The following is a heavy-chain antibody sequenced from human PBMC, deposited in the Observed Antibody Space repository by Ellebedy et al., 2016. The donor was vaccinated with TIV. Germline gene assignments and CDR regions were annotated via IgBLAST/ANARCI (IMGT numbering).Heavy chain of an antibody. CDR2: IDWDDDK. CDR1: GFSLSTSGMC. D-gene: IGHD3-3*01. CDR3: ARILGYYDFWSGYKYYYYGMDV. V-gene: IGHV2-70*01. J-gene: IGHJ6*02. Sequence: SGPTLVKPTQTLTLTCTFSGFSLSTSGMCVSWIRQPPGKALEWLALIDWDDDKYYSTSLKTRLTISKDTSKNQVVLTMTNMDPVDTATYYCARILGYYDFWSGYKYYYYGMDVWGQGTTVTVSS.